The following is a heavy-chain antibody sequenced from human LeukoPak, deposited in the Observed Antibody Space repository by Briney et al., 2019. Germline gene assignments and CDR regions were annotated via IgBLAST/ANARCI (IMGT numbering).Heavy chain of an antibody. V-gene: IGHV3-15*07. J-gene: IGHJ4*02. D-gene: IGHD1-26*01. Sequence: PGGSLRLSCAASGFTFTNAWMNWVRQAPGKGLEWVGRIKSKSDGGTTDYAAPVKGRFTLSRDDSKNTLSLQMNSLKTEDTAMYYCTAALYPKWELPWGQGTLVTVSS. CDR3: TAALYPKWELP. CDR1: GFTFTNAW. CDR2: IKSKSDGGTT.